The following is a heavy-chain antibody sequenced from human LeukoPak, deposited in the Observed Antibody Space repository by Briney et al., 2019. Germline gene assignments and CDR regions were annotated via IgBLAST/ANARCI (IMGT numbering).Heavy chain of an antibody. CDR2: ISSSSSYI. D-gene: IGHD2-21*01. J-gene: IGHJ3*02. CDR1: GFTFSSYS. Sequence: GGSLRLSCAASGFTFSSYSMNWVRQAPGKGLEWVSSISSSSSYIYYADLVKGRFTISRDNAKNSLYLQMNSLRAEDTAVYYFARDRDWVDAFDIWGQGTMVTVSS. CDR3: ARDRDWVDAFDI. V-gene: IGHV3-21*01.